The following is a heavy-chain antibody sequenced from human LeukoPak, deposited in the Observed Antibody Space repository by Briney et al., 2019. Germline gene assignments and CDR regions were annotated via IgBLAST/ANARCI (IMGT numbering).Heavy chain of an antibody. CDR2: INPNSGGT. J-gene: IGHJ5*02. D-gene: IGHD3-3*01. CDR1: GYTFTGYY. Sequence: ASVKVSCKASGYTFTGYYTHWVRQAPGQGLEWMGRINPNSGGTNYAQKFQGRVTMTRDTSISTAYMELSRLRSDDTAVYYCARGSQYYDFWSGYFPNWFDPWGQGTLVTVSS. CDR3: ARGSQYYDFWSGYFPNWFDP. V-gene: IGHV1-2*06.